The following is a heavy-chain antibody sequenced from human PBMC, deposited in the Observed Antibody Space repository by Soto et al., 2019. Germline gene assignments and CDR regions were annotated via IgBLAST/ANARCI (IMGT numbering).Heavy chain of an antibody. CDR2: ISGSGGST. CDR1: GFTFSSYA. V-gene: IGHV3-23*01. D-gene: IGHD2-15*01. J-gene: IGHJ4*02. CDR3: AKAQKYCSGGSCSSLYYFDY. Sequence: EVQLLESGGGLVQPGGSLRLSCAASGFTFSSYAMSWVRQAPGKGLEWVSAISGSGGSTYYADSVKGRFTISRDNSKSTLYLQMNSLRAEDTAVYYCAKAQKYCSGGSCSSLYYFDYWGQGTLVTVSS.